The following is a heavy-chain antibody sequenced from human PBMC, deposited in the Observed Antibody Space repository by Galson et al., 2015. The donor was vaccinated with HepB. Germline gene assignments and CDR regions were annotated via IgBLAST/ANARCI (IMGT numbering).Heavy chain of an antibody. D-gene: IGHD6-6*01. J-gene: IGHJ4*02. V-gene: IGHV3-53*01. CDR1: GFTVSSTY. CDR3: ARGTMAARPVGLNY. CDR2: IHSGGDT. Sequence: SLRLSCAASGFTVSSTYMSWVRQAPGKGLEWLSVIHSGGDTYYADSVKGRFTISRDNSKNTPYLQMNSLRAADTAVYYCARGTMAARPVGLNYWGQGTLVTVSS.